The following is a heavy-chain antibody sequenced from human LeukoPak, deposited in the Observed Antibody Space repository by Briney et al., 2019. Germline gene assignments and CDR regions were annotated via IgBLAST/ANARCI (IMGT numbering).Heavy chain of an antibody. CDR2: ISYDGSNK. V-gene: IGHV3-30*18. CDR3: AKVEACYYDSSGSSPLDP. D-gene: IGHD3-22*01. CDR1: GFAFSSYG. J-gene: IGHJ5*02. Sequence: PGGSLRLSCAASGFAFSSYGMHWVRQAPGKGLEWVAVISYDGSNKYYADSVKGRFTISRDNSKNTLYLQINSLRAEDTAVYYCAKVEACYYDSSGSSPLDPWGQGTLVTVSS.